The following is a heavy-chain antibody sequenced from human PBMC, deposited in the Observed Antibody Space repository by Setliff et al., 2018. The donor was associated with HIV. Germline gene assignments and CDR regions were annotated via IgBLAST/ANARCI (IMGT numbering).Heavy chain of an antibody. CDR3: AKATGLGAAGKIDS. V-gene: IGHV3-30*18. Sequence: GGSLRLSCAASEFTFSHYAMHWVRQSPGKGLECVALIYYDGSSQYYADSVKGRFTISRDNSKNTLFLQMDRLRAEDTALYYCAKATGLGAAGKIDSWGQGTLVTVSS. CDR2: IYYDGSSQ. D-gene: IGHD6-13*01. J-gene: IGHJ4*02. CDR1: EFTFSHYA.